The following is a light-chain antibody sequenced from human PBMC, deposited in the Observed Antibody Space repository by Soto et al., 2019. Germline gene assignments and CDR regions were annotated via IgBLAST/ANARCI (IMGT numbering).Light chain of an antibody. CDR3: CSYAGSYPVV. V-gene: IGLV2-11*01. J-gene: IGLJ1*01. CDR1: SSDVGGYNY. CDR2: DVS. Sequence: QSVLTQPRSVSGSPGQSVTISCTGTSSDVGGYNYVSWYQHHPGKAPKLMIYDVSKRPSGVPDRFSGSKSGNTASLTISGLQAEDEADYYCCSYAGSYPVVFGTGTKVTVL.